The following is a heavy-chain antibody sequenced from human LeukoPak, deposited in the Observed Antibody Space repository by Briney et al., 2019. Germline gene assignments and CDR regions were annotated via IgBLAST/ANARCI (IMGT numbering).Heavy chain of an antibody. CDR3: AKIPKGGYFDY. J-gene: IGHJ4*02. V-gene: IGHV3-23*01. Sequence: PGGSLRLSCAASGFTFSSYAMSWVRQAPGKGLEWVSAISGSGGSTYYADSVKGRDTISRDSSKNTLSLQMNSLRAEDTAVDYCAKIPKGGYFDYWGQGTLVTVSS. CDR2: ISGSGGST. CDR1: GFTFSSYA. D-gene: IGHD2-2*01.